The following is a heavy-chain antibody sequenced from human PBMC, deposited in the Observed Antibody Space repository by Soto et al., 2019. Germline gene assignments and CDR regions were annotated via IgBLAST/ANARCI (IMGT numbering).Heavy chain of an antibody. J-gene: IGHJ3*02. CDR2: IYYSGST. CDR3: AKDRDYGDRHDAFDI. Sequence: SETLSLTCTVSGGSISSSSYYCGWIRQPPGKGLEWIGSIYYSGSTYYNPSLKSRVTISVDTSKNQFSLKLSFVTAADTAVYYCAKDRDYGDRHDAFDIWGQGTMVTVSS. V-gene: IGHV4-39*07. CDR1: GGSISSSSYY. D-gene: IGHD4-17*01.